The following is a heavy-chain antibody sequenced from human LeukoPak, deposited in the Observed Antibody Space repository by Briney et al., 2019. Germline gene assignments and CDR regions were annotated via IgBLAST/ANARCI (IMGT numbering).Heavy chain of an antibody. D-gene: IGHD6-13*01. Sequence: HGESLKISCKGSGYSFTSYWIGWVRQMPGKGLEWMGIIYPGDSDTRYSPSFQGQVTISADKSISTAYLQWSSLKASDTAMYYCARHPSSSWVKYNWFDPWGQGTLVTVSS. J-gene: IGHJ5*02. V-gene: IGHV5-51*01. CDR1: GYSFTSYW. CDR3: ARHPSSSWVKYNWFDP. CDR2: IYPGDSDT.